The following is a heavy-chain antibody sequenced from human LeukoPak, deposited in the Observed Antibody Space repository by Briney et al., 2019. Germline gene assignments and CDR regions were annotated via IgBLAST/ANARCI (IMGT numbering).Heavy chain of an antibody. CDR1: GFTFSSYA. J-gene: IGHJ4*02. V-gene: IGHV3-23*01. CDR3: AKDHY. CDR2: ISHSGDNT. Sequence: GALRLSCAASGFTFSSYAMSWVRQAPGKGLEWVSAISHSGDNTHYADSVKGRFTISRDNSKNTLYLQMNSLRAGDSAVYYCAKDHYWGQGTLVTVSS.